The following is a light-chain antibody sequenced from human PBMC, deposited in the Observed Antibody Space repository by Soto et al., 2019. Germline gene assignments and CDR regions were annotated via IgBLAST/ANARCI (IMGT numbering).Light chain of an antibody. CDR1: QNIDNY. CDR2: SAS. V-gene: IGKV1-39*01. J-gene: IGKJ2*03. Sequence: DIQMTQSPSSLSASVGDRVTITCRASQNIDNYLNWYHQKPGKAPDLLIFSASSLQSAVPSRFAGSGSGTHFTLTVGSLQPEDIGEYSCQQSLSNPIDRCGQVTKADIK. CDR3: QQSLSNPIDR.